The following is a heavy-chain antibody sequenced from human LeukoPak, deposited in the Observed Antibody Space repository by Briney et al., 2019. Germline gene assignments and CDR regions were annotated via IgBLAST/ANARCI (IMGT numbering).Heavy chain of an antibody. J-gene: IGHJ4*02. CDR2: ISWNSGSI. D-gene: IGHD1-26*01. CDR1: GFTFDDYA. CDR3: AKDRSVVGATWVDY. V-gene: IGHV3-9*01. Sequence: GRSLRLSCAASGFTFDDYAMHWVRQAPGKGLEWVSGISWNSGSIGYADSVKGRFTISRDNAKNSLYLQMNSLRAEDTALYHCAKDRSVVGATWVDYWGQGTLVTVSS.